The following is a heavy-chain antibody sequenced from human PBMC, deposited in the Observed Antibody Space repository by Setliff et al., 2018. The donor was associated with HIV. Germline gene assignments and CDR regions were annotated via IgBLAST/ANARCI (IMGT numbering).Heavy chain of an antibody. CDR2: ISYSGNT. D-gene: IGHD6-6*01. Sequence: PSETLSLTCSVSGGSISSRSYYWGWIRQPPGKGLEWIGTISYSGNTYYRPSLKSRVTISVDTSKNQFSLRLSSVTAADTAVYYCARVFTAGRREYYFDLWGQGTLVTVSS. J-gene: IGHJ4*02. V-gene: IGHV4-39*01. CDR1: GGSISSRSYY. CDR3: ARVFTAGRREYYFDL.